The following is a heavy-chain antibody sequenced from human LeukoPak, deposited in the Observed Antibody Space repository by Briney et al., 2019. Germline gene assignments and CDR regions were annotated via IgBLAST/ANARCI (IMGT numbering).Heavy chain of an antibody. CDR1: RFSFSSYW. CDR3: AKVPTVTVPTADDWFDP. J-gene: IGHJ5*02. CDR2: IKQDGTEK. Sequence: GGSLRLSCAASRFSFSSYWMSWVRQAPGKGLEWVANIKQDGTEKHYVDSVKGRFTISRDNAKNSLYLQMNSLRAEDTAVYYCAKVPTVTVPTADDWFDPWGQGTLVTVSS. V-gene: IGHV3-7*03. D-gene: IGHD4-17*01.